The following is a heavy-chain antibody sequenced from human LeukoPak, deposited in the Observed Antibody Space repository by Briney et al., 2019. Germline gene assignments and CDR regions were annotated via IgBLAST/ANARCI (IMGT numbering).Heavy chain of an antibody. CDR2: GYHSGNT. V-gene: IGHV4-38-2*01. CDR3: ATLPDY. CDR1: GESIRSGYY. J-gene: IGHJ4*02. Sequence: SETLSLTCAVSGESIRSGYYWGWIRQPPGKGPEWIGSGYHSGNTYYNPSLKSRVTISVDTSKNQFSLKLNSVTAADTAVYYCATLPDYWGQGTLVTVSS.